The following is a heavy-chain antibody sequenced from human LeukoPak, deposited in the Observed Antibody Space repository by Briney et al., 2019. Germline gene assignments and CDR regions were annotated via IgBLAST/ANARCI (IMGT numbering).Heavy chain of an antibody. V-gene: IGHV3-23*01. Sequence: PGRSLRLSCAASGFTFSSYAMSWVRQAPGRGLEWVSVISTSGESAYYADSVKGRFTISRDNSKNTLYLQMNSLRSEDTAVYYCAKDRGSGYHYFDYWGQGTLVTVSS. D-gene: IGHD3-22*01. CDR3: AKDRGSGYHYFDY. J-gene: IGHJ4*02. CDR2: ISTSGESA. CDR1: GFTFSSYA.